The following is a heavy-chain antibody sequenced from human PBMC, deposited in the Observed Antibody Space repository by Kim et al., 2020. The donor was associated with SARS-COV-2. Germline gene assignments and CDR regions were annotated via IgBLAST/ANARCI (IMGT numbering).Heavy chain of an antibody. Sequence: NKCYADSVKGRFTISRDNSKNTLYLQMNSLRAEDTAVYYCARVVGATPDYWGQGTLVTVSS. D-gene: IGHD1-26*01. V-gene: IGHV3-33*01. J-gene: IGHJ4*02. CDR2: NK. CDR3: ARVVGATPDY.